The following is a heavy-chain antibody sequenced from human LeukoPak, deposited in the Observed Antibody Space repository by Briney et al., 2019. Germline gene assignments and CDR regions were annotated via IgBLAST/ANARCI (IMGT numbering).Heavy chain of an antibody. Sequence: VGALRLSCAASGFTFSDYYMSWIRQAPGKGLEWVSYISSSSSYTNYADPVKGRFTISRDNAKNSLYLQMNSLRAEDTAVYYCARVRPTDGYTSENDAFDIWGQGTMVTVSS. CDR1: GFTFSDYY. J-gene: IGHJ3*02. CDR2: ISSSSSYT. D-gene: IGHD5-24*01. CDR3: ARVRPTDGYTSENDAFDI. V-gene: IGHV3-11*05.